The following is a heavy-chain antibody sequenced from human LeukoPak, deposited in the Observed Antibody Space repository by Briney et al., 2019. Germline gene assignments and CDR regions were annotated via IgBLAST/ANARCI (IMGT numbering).Heavy chain of an antibody. J-gene: IGHJ4*02. Sequence: PSETPSLTCAVYGGSFSGYYWSWIRQPPGEGLEWIGEINHSGSTNYNPSLKSRVTISVDTSKNQFSLKLSSVTAADTAVYYCARGLLDDYGDYDWGQGTLVTVSS. CDR3: ARGLLDDYGDYD. CDR1: GGSFSGYY. CDR2: INHSGST. V-gene: IGHV4-34*01. D-gene: IGHD4-17*01.